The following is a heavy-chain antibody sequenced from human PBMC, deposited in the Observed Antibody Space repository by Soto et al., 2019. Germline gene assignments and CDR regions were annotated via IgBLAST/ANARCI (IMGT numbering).Heavy chain of an antibody. D-gene: IGHD3-10*01. J-gene: IGHJ6*02. Sequence: SETLSLTCAVSGGSISSGGYSWSWIRQPPGKGLEWIGYIYHSGSTYYNPSLKSRVTISVDRSKNQFSLKLSSVTAADTAVYYCARKGGEYGSGNYYGMAVWGQGTTVTVSS. CDR2: IYHSGST. CDR1: GGSISSGGYS. CDR3: ARKGGEYGSGNYYGMAV. V-gene: IGHV4-30-2*01.